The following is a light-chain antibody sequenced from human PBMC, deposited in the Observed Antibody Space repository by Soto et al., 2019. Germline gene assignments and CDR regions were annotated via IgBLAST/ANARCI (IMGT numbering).Light chain of an antibody. CDR1: QSVSSNF. V-gene: IGKV3-20*01. CDR2: GAS. Sequence: EIVLTQCPGTLSLSPGERATLSCKASQSVSSNFLAWYQHKPGQAPRLLIYGASYWATDIPYRFSGSGSGTDFTLTITSLEPEDFAVYYCQQYGTSPPTFGQGTQVEI. J-gene: IGKJ1*01. CDR3: QQYGTSPPT.